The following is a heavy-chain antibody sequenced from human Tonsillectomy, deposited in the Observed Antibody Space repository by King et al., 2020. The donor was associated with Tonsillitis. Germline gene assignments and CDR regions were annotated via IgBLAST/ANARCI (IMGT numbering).Heavy chain of an antibody. CDR2: ITPSGGST. CDR3: AWDYALGWFDP. D-gene: IGHD2-2*01. V-gene: IGHV1-46*01. CDR1: GYTFTSYY. J-gene: IGHJ5*02. Sequence: VQLVESGAEVKKPGASVKVSCRASGYTFTSYYMHWVRQAPGQGLEWMGIITPSGGSTNYAQNFQGRVTMTRDTSTSTVYMELSSLRSEDTAVYYCAWDYALGWFDPWGQGTLVTVSS.